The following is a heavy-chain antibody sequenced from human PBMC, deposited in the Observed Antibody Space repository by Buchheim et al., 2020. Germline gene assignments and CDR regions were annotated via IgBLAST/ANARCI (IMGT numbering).Heavy chain of an antibody. Sequence: QVQLVESGGGVVQPGRSMRLSCAASGFTFSNYAIHWVRQAPGKGLEWVAVVSYDGTKKYYADPVKGRFTISRDNSNNTLYLQMNNVRAEDTAVYYCARDKKWGSSGWLYYFDYWGQGTL. J-gene: IGHJ4*02. V-gene: IGHV3-30*04. D-gene: IGHD6-19*01. CDR1: GFTFSNYA. CDR2: VSYDGTKK. CDR3: ARDKKWGSSGWLYYFDY.